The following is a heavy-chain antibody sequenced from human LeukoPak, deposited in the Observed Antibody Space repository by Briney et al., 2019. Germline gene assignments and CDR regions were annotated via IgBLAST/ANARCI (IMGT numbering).Heavy chain of an antibody. D-gene: IGHD6-13*01. J-gene: IGHJ4*02. CDR2: INPNSGGT. V-gene: IGHV1-2*02. CDR3: ARDSSSWSAYYFDY. Sequence: ASVKVSCKASGYTFTDYYMHWVRQAPGQGLEWMGWINPNSGGTNYAQKFQGRVTMTRDTSISTAYMELSRLRSDDTAVYYCARDSSSWSAYYFDYWGQGTLVTVSS. CDR1: GYTFTDYY.